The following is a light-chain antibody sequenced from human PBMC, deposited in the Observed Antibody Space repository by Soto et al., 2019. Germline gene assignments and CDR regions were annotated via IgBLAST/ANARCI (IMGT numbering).Light chain of an antibody. CDR2: AAS. CDR3: LQYNSWPPYT. Sequence: ETVMTQSPATLSVSPGERATLSCRASQSVSTNLAWYQQKPGQAPSLLIFAASTRATGIPARFSGSGSGTEFTLTISSLQSEDFGVYDCLQYNSWPPYTFGQGTKLEI. J-gene: IGKJ2*01. V-gene: IGKV3-15*01. CDR1: QSVSTN.